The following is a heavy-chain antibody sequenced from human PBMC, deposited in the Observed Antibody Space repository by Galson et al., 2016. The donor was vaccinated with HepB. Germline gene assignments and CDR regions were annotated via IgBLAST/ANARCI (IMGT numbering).Heavy chain of an antibody. J-gene: IGHJ4*02. CDR2: ISGSGSRT. V-gene: IGHV3-23*01. D-gene: IGHD6-19*01. Sequence: SLRLSCAASGVTFSSYAMSWVRQAPGKGLEWVSGISGSGSRTYYADSVKGRFTISRDNSKNTLYLQMNSLRAEDTAVYYCAKIGGRDRIRSIPVTGRGGFDYWGQGTLVTVSS. CDR1: GVTFSSYA. CDR3: AKIGGRDRIRSIPVTGRGGFDY.